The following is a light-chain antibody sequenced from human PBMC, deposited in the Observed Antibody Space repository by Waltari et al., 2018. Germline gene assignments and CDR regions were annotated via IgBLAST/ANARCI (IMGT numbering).Light chain of an antibody. J-gene: IGKJ4*01. CDR3: QQFGNSVVT. Sequence: EAVLTQSPGTLSLSPGERVTLSCRASQSVSSSYLAWYQQKPGQAPRLLLYATSTRATGIPDRFSGSGSGTDFTLTISRLEPEDFAVYYCQQFGNSVVTFGGGAKVEIK. CDR1: QSVSSSY. CDR2: ATS. V-gene: IGKV3-20*01.